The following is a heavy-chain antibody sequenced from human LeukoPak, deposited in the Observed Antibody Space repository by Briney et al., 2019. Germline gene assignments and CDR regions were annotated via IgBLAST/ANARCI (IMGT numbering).Heavy chain of an antibody. Sequence: SETLSLTCTVSGGSISSSSYYWGWIRQPPGKGLEWIGYIYYSGSTNYNPSLKSRVTISVDTSKNQFSLKLSSVTAADTAVYYCAGLWFGREEDIWGQGTMVTVSS. V-gene: IGHV4-61*05. J-gene: IGHJ3*02. CDR2: IYYSGST. CDR3: AGLWFGREEDI. CDR1: GGSISSSSYY. D-gene: IGHD3-10*01.